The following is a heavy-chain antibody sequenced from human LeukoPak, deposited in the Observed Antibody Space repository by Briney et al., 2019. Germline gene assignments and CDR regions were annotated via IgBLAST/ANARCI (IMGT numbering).Heavy chain of an antibody. CDR2: ISASYGT. Sequence: GGALRISFAAPGFTFGSYSLSWARQAPGKGLEWVSAISASYGTYYADSVRGRFTISRDNSKNTLYLQMNSLRPEDAAVYYCANLPLWGQGTLVTVSS. CDR3: ANLPL. J-gene: IGHJ4*02. V-gene: IGHV3-23*01. CDR1: GFTFGSYS.